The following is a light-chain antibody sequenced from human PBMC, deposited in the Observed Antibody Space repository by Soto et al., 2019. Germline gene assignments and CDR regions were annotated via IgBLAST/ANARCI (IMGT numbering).Light chain of an antibody. Sequence: DIKLTQSPSSLSASVGDRVTITCRASQTTNNYLNWYQLKPGKAHKLLIYAAYTLQTGVQSRFTGSGSGTDFTLTIISLQPEDYATYFCQQSYSMPYAFGPGTKLEIK. CDR2: AAY. V-gene: IGKV1-39*01. CDR1: QTTNNY. CDR3: QQSYSMPYA. J-gene: IGKJ2*01.